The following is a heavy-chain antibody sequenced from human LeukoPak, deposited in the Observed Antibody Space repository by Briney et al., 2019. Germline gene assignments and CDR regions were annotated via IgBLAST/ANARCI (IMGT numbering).Heavy chain of an antibody. D-gene: IGHD3-10*01. Sequence: GGSLRLSCAASGFTVSSNYMSWVRQAPGKGLEWVSVIYSGGSTYYADSVKGRFTISRDNSKNTLYLQMNSLRAEDTAVYYCAGFLWFGEPSIPLYGMDVWGQGTTVTVSS. J-gene: IGHJ6*02. V-gene: IGHV3-66*01. CDR1: GFTVSSNY. CDR2: IYSGGST. CDR3: AGFLWFGEPSIPLYGMDV.